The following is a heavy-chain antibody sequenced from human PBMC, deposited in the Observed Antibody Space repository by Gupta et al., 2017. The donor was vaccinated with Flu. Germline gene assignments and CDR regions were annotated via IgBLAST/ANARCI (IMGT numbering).Heavy chain of an antibody. CDR3: ARGGYCSGGSCPTEYYFDY. CDR1: VFTVSSNY. D-gene: IGHD2-15*01. CDR2: IYSGGST. V-gene: IGHV3-66*02. J-gene: IGHJ4*02. Sequence: EVQLVESGGGLVQPGGSLRLSCAASVFTVSSNYMSWVRQAPGKGLEWVSVIYSGGSTYYADSVKGRFTISRDNSKNTLYLQMNSLRAEDTAVYYCARGGYCSGGSCPTEYYFDYWGQGTLVTVSS.